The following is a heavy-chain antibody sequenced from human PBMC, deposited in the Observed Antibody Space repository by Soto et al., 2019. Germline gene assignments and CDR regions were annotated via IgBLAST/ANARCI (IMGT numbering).Heavy chain of an antibody. J-gene: IGHJ4*02. CDR2: IWYDGSNT. Sequence: GGSLRLSCAASGFTFSNYGMHWVRQAPGKGLEWMAVIWYDGSNTYYADSVKGRFTISRDNSKNTLYLQMNSLRAEDTAIYYCARGHEWWVEEARHYYFDYWGQGTQVTVSS. D-gene: IGHD2-15*01. V-gene: IGHV3-33*01. CDR1: GFTFSNYG. CDR3: ARGHEWWVEEARHYYFDY.